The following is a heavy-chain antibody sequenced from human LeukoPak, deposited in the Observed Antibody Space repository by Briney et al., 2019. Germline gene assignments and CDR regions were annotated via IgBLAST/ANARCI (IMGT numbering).Heavy chain of an antibody. CDR1: GGSFSGYY. Sequence: SETLSLTCAVYGGSFSGYYWSWIRQPPGKGLEWIGEINHSGSTNYNPSLKSRVTISVDTSKNQFSLKLSSVTAADTAVYYCARALTYYFDYWGQGILVTVSS. CDR3: ARALTYYFDY. CDR2: INHSGST. J-gene: IGHJ4*02. V-gene: IGHV4-34*01.